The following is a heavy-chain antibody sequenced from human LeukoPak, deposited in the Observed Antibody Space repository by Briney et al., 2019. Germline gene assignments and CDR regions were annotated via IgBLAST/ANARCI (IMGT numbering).Heavy chain of an antibody. CDR1: GFTFGDYA. D-gene: IGHD3-10*01. CDR2: ISYDGSNK. CDR3: AREINYYGSGSYYGDNWFDP. Sequence: PGGSLRLSCTASGFTFGDYAMHWVRQAPGKGLERVAVISYDGSNKYYADSVKGRFTISRDNSKNTLYLQMNSLRAEDTAVYYCAREINYYGSGSYYGDNWFDPWGQGTLVTVSS. J-gene: IGHJ5*02. V-gene: IGHV3-30*04.